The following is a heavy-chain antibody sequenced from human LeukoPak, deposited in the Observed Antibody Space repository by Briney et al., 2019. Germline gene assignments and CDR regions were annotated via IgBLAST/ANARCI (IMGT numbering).Heavy chain of an antibody. CDR2: IYYSGSA. V-gene: IGHV4-59*01. Sequence: SETLSLTCSVSGGSIFADYWSWIRQPPGKGLEWVGYIYYSGSANYNPSLKSRITISVDTSKNQFSLKLSSVTAADTAVYYCARDHGGGDGYNFNYWGQGTLVTVSS. D-gene: IGHD5-24*01. CDR3: ARDHGGGDGYNFNY. CDR1: GGSIFADY. J-gene: IGHJ4*02.